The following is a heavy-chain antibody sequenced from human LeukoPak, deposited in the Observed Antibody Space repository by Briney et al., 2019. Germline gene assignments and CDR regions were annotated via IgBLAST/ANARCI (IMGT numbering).Heavy chain of an antibody. V-gene: IGHV3-15*01. CDR2: VKSKRDFETI. Sequence: GGSLRLSCTASRFGFSNAGMNWVRQAPGKGLEWVGRVKSKRDFETIDYAAPVRGRFTVSRDDAANTLYLQMNSLKTEDTAIYYCVTLMGGGSWGQGTLVIVSS. CDR3: VTLMGGGS. D-gene: IGHD3-16*01. J-gene: IGHJ5*02. CDR1: RFGFSNAG.